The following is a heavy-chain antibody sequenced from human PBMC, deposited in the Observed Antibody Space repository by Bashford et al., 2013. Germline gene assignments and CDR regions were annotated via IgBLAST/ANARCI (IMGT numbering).Heavy chain of an antibody. J-gene: IGHJ3*02. V-gene: IGHV4-59*08. CDR2: IYYNGRT. CDR3: ARPPRAGTARNAFDI. Sequence: SETLSLTCTVSGGSISSYSWSWIRQPPGKGLEWIGYIYYNGRTNYNPSLKSRVTISVDTSKNQFSLKLSSVTAADTAVYYCARPPRAGTARNAFDIWGQGTMVTVSS. D-gene: IGHD1-7*01. CDR1: GGSISSYS.